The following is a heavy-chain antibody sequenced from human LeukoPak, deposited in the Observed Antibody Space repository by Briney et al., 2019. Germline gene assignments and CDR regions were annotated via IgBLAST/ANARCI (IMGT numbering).Heavy chain of an antibody. CDR3: AKDMGYGDYANFDY. CDR1: GFMFSYYA. D-gene: IGHD4-17*01. V-gene: IGHV3-23*01. CDR2: ISGSGGSI. Sequence: GGSLRLSCAASGFMFSYYAMRWVRQAPGKGLEGVSGISGSGGSIHYADSVKGRFTISRDNSKNTLYLQMNTLRAEDTALYYCAKDMGYGDYANFDYWGQGTLVTVSS. J-gene: IGHJ4*02.